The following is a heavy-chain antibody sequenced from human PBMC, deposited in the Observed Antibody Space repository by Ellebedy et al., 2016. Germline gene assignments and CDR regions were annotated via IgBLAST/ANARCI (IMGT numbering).Heavy chain of an antibody. CDR2: MNPNSGNT. CDR3: ARRRGSGQFVY. J-gene: IGHJ4*02. V-gene: IGHV1-8*02. D-gene: IGHD3-10*01. CDR1: GYTFTSYG. Sequence: ASVKVSXXASGYTFTSYGISWVRQAPGQGLEWMGWMNPNSGNTGYAQKFQGRVTMTRNTSISTAYMELSRLRSDDTAVYYCARRRGSGQFVYWGQGTLVTVSS.